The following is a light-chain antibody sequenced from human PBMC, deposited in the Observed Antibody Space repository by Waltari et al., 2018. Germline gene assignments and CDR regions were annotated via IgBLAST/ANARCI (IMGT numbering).Light chain of an antibody. CDR3: QNHERLPAT. J-gene: IGKJ1*01. Sequence: CRAGQSVSRDLAWYRQRPGQAPRLLIYAASTRATGIPDRFSGSGYGTDFTLTISRLEPEDFAVYYCQNHERLPATFGQGTKVEIK. V-gene: IGKV3-11*01. CDR1: QSVSRD. CDR2: AAS.